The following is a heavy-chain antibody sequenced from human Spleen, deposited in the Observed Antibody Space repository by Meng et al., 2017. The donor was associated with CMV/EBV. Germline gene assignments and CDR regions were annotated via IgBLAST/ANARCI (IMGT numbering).Heavy chain of an antibody. CDR3: AKVVVSSWFDP. D-gene: IGHD3-16*02. J-gene: IGHJ5*02. CDR1: GFTVSDNY. CDR2: IYSGGTT. Sequence: GESLKISCAVSGFTVSDNYMAWVRQAPGKGLEWVSLIYSGGTTRYTESVKGRFTISRDNSENMVYLLMNSLRAEDTAVYYCAKVVVSSWFDPWGQGTLVTVSS. V-gene: IGHV3-53*01.